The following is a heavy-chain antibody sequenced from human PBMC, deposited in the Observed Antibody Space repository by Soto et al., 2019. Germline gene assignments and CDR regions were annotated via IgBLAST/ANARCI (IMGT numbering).Heavy chain of an antibody. D-gene: IGHD5-12*01. CDR1: SGSISSGSYY. J-gene: IGHJ4*02. V-gene: IGHV4-31*03. Sequence: QVQLQESGPRLVKPSQTLSLTCTVSSGSISSGSYYWSWIRQHPGKGLEWIGYIYYSGSTYYTPSLKSRVSISVDTSKNQFSLQLSSVTVADTAVYYCARFEVAAMTLDYWGQGTLVTVSS. CDR2: IYYSGST. CDR3: ARFEVAAMTLDY.